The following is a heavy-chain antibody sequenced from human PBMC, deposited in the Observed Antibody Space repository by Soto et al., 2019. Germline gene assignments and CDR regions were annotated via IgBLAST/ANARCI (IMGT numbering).Heavy chain of an antibody. CDR1: GGTFSTST. J-gene: IGHJ4*02. Sequence: QVQLVQSGAEVKKPGSSVKVSCKASGGTFSTSTFTWVRQAPGQGREWMGRTIPILDVADYAQDFQGRVTITADKSKSTAYMELTSLTSKDTAVYYCARDSPIGSTYSGYDAIDSWGQGTLVTVSS. V-gene: IGHV1-69*08. D-gene: IGHD5-12*01. CDR3: ARDSPIGSTYSGYDAIDS. CDR2: TIPILDVA.